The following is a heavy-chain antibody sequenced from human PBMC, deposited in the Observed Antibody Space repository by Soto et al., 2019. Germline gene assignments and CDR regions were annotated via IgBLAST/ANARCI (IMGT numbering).Heavy chain of an antibody. V-gene: IGHV4-30-4*01. Sequence: SETLSLTCTVSGGSITSGDNYWSWIRQPPGKGLEWIGYIYYSGHTYYNPSLESRVTISIDTSKNQFSLRLTSVTAADTAIYYCARDISASDGDYWGQGTLVTVSS. CDR2: IYYSGHT. CDR1: GGSITSGDNY. J-gene: IGHJ4*02. D-gene: IGHD2-21*01. CDR3: ARDISASDGDY.